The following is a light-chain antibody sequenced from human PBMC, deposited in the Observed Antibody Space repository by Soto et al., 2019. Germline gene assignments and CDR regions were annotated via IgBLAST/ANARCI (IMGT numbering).Light chain of an antibody. CDR3: QQYASSPT. Sequence: EIVLTQSPGTLSLSPGERATLSCRASQSVRSNYLAWYQHKPGQAPRLLIYGASSRATGIPDRFSGSGSGTDFTLTISRLEPEDFAVYYCQQYASSPTFGQGTKVDIK. V-gene: IGKV3-20*01. J-gene: IGKJ1*01. CDR2: GAS. CDR1: QSVRSNY.